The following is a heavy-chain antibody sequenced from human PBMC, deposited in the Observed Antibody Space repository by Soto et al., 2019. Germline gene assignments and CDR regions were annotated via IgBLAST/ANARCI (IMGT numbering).Heavy chain of an antibody. J-gene: IGHJ4*02. D-gene: IGHD3-3*01. CDR3: TRVSDYDFWSAEDY. V-gene: IGHV3-20*04. Sequence: EEQLVESGGGVARPGGSLRLSCAASGFSFAECGVSWVRQAPGKGLEWVSGINWNGARTGYADSVKGRFTMSRDNAKNSLYLQMNSLRVEDTALYYCTRVSDYDFWSAEDYWGQGTLVTVSS. CDR2: INWNGART. CDR1: GFSFAECG.